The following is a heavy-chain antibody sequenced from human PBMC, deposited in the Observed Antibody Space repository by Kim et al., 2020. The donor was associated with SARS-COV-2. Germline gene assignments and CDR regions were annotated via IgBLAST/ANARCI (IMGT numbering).Heavy chain of an antibody. CDR2: IKQDGSQK. CDR1: RFTLRNYW. D-gene: IGHD1-26*01. CDR3: ATDEYGGSYSF. V-gene: IGHV3-7*01. J-gene: IGHJ4*02. Sequence: GGSLRLSCTGSRFTLRNYWMSWIRHAQGKGLEWLGNIKQDGSQKYHVDSVKGRFTISRDNATNSLYLQMNSLSADDTAVYHCATDEYGGSYSFWGQGTL.